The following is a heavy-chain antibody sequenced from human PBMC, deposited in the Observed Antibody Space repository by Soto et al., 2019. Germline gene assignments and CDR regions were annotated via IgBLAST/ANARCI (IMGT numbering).Heavy chain of an antibody. V-gene: IGHV3-21*01. CDR3: VMAAADYYYYYYMDV. Sequence: GGSLRLSCAASGFTFSSYSMNWVRQAPGKGLEWVSSISSSSSYIYYADSVKGRFTISRDNAKNSLYLQMNSLRAEDTAVYYCVMAAADYYYYYYMDVWGKGTTVTVSS. CDR1: GFTFSSYS. CDR2: ISSSSSYI. J-gene: IGHJ6*03. D-gene: IGHD6-13*01.